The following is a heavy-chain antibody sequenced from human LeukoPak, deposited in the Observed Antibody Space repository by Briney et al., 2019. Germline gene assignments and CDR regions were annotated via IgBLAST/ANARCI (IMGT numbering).Heavy chain of an antibody. V-gene: IGHV3-15*07. J-gene: IGHJ4*02. CDR3: STDQGGDILTGC. CDR1: GFTFSNAW. D-gene: IGHD3-9*01. CDR2: IKTKSEGGTI. Sequence: GGSLRLSCAASGFTFSNAWMNWVRQAPGKGLEWVGRIKTKSEGGTIDHAAPVRGRFTISRDDSENTLYLQMNSLKTEDTALYYCSTDQGGDILTGCWGQGTLVTVSS.